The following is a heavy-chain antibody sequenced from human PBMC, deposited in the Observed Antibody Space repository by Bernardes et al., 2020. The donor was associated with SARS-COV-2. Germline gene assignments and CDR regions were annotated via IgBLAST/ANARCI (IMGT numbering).Heavy chain of an antibody. CDR1: GFTFSSYE. J-gene: IGHJ3*01. D-gene: IGHD5-12*01. CDR3: ARDGGFRASHSWAAIEDSFDL. CDR2: IDTSGNTI. Sequence: GGSLSLSCAASGFTFSSYEMNWIRQAPGKGLEWVSYIDTSGNTIYYADSVKGRFTISRDNAKNSLYIQMNSLRAEDTAVYYCARDGGFRASHSWAAIEDSFDLWGQGTMVSVSS. V-gene: IGHV3-48*03.